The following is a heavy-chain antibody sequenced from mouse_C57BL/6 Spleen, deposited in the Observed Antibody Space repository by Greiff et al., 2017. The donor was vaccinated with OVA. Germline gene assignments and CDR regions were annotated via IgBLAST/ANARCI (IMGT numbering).Heavy chain of an antibody. J-gene: IGHJ3*01. CDR2: INPNNGGT. CDR3: AREGVYYDYGGFAY. D-gene: IGHD2-4*01. V-gene: IGHV1-22*01. CDR1: GYTFTDYN. Sequence: EVQLVESGPELVKPGASVKMSYKASGYTFTDYNMHWVKQSHGKSLEWIGYINPNNGGTSYNQKFKGKATLAVNKSSSTAYMELRSLTSEDSAVYYCAREGVYYDYGGFAYWGQGTLVTVSA.